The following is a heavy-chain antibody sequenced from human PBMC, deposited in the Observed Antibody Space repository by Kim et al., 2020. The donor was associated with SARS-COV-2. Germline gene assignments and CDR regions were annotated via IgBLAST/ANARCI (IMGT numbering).Heavy chain of an antibody. CDR2: ISSSSSYT. J-gene: IGHJ4*02. CDR1: GFTFSDYY. V-gene: IGHV3-11*05. Sequence: GGSLRLSCAASGFTFSDYYMSWIRQAPGKGLEWVSYISSSSSYTNYADSVKGRFTISRDNAKNSLYLQMNSLRAEDTAVYYCARDGMGCSSTSCYYYFDYWGQGTLVTVSS. CDR3: ARDGMGCSSTSCYYYFDY. D-gene: IGHD2-2*01.